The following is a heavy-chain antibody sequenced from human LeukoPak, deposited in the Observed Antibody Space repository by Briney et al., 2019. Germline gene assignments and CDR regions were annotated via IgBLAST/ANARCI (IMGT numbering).Heavy chain of an antibody. Sequence: PSETLSLTCTVSGGSISNYYWSWIRQPPGKGLEWIGYIYSSGSTNYNPSLKSRVTISVDTSKNQFSLKLSSVTAADTAVYYCASITVSEDYYYYYYMDVWGKGTTVTVSS. V-gene: IGHV4-4*09. CDR3: ASITVSEDYYYYYYMDV. CDR1: GGSISNYY. J-gene: IGHJ6*03. D-gene: IGHD4-11*01. CDR2: IYSSGST.